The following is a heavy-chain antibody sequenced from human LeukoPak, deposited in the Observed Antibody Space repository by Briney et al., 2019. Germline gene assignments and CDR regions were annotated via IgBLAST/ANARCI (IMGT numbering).Heavy chain of an antibody. V-gene: IGHV4-59*01. J-gene: IGHJ4*02. CDR1: GGSISSYY. Sequence: KSLETLSLTCTVSGGSISSYYWSWIRQPPGKGLEWIGYIYYSGSTNYNPSLKGRVTISVDTSKNQFSLKLSSVTAADTAVYYCARVKIGDGYFDYWGQGTLVTVSS. CDR2: IYYSGST. D-gene: IGHD2-21*02. CDR3: ARVKIGDGYFDY.